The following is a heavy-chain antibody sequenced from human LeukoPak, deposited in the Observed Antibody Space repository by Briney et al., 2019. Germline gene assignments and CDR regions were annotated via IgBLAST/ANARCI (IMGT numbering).Heavy chain of an antibody. CDR3: AKYHSGYFDY. D-gene: IGHD3-22*01. Sequence: GSLRLSCAASGFTFSRYGMNWVRQAPGKGLEWVSGISGSGGSTYYADSVKGRFTISRDNSKNTLYLQMNSLRAEDTAVYYCAKYHSGYFDYWGQGTLVTVSS. V-gene: IGHV3-23*01. CDR2: ISGSGGST. J-gene: IGHJ4*02. CDR1: GFTFSRYG.